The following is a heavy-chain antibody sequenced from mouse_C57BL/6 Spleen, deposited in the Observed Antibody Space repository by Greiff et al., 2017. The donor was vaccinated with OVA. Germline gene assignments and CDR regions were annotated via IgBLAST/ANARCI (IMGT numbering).Heavy chain of an antibody. D-gene: IGHD5-5*01. CDR1: GYSITSGYY. J-gene: IGHJ3*01. CDR2: ISYDGSN. V-gene: IGHV3-6*01. CDR3: AEAYLAWFAY. Sequence: EVKLVESGPGLVKPSQSLSLTCSVTGYSITSGYYWNWIRQFPGNKLEWMGYISYDGSNNYHPSLKNRISITRATSKNQFFLKLNSVTTEDTATYYGAEAYLAWFAYWGQGTLVTVSA.